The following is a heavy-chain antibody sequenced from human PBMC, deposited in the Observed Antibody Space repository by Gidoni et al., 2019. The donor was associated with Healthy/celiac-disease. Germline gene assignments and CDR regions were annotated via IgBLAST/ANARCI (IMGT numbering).Heavy chain of an antibody. V-gene: IGHV1-24*01. CDR2: FDPEDGET. CDR1: GYTLTELS. CDR3: ATDGVNCSGGSCYPDDAFDI. J-gene: IGHJ3*02. D-gene: IGHD2-15*01. Sequence: QVQLVQSGAEVKKPGASVKVSCKVSGYTLTELSMHWVRQAPGKGLEWMGGFDPEDGETIYAQKFQGRVTMTEDTSTDTAYMELSSLRSEDTAVYYCATDGVNCSGGSCYPDDAFDIWGQGTMVTVSS.